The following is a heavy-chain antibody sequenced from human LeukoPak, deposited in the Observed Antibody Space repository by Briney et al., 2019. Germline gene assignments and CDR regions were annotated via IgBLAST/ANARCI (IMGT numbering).Heavy chain of an antibody. CDR1: GFTFSSYG. Sequence: GGSLRLSCAASGFTFSSYGIHWVRQAPGKGLEWVAFIRYDGSNKYYTDSVKGRFTISRDNSKNTLYLQMNSLRAEDTAVYYCARAKRDYGDYVRPFDYWGQGTLVTVSS. CDR2: IRYDGSNK. J-gene: IGHJ4*02. D-gene: IGHD4-17*01. V-gene: IGHV3-30*02. CDR3: ARAKRDYGDYVRPFDY.